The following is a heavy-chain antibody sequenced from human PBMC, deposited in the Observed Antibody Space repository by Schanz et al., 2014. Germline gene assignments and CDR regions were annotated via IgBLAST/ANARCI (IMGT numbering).Heavy chain of an antibody. Sequence: DVQLLESGGGLVQPGGSLRLSCAASGFTFTNYAMSWVRQAPGKGLEWVSLISDSGDTAYYADSVKGRFTISRDNAKNSLYLQMNSLRAEDTAVYYCARPPHDSSGYYPFDYWGQGTLVTVSS. CDR3: ARPPHDSSGYYPFDY. D-gene: IGHD3-22*01. CDR1: GFTFTNYA. V-gene: IGHV3-23*01. CDR2: ISDSGDTA. J-gene: IGHJ4*02.